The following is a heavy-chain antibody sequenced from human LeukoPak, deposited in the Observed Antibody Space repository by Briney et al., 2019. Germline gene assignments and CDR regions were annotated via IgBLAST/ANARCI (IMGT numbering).Heavy chain of an antibody. CDR2: IYYSGST. CDR3: ARVTWSLVHYYYHYYMDV. J-gene: IGHJ6*03. CDR1: GGSISSYY. D-gene: IGHD2-8*01. V-gene: IGHV4-59*01. Sequence: PSETLSLTCTVSGGSISSYYWSWIRQPPGKGLEWIGYIYYSGSTNYNPPLKSRVTISVDTSKNQFSLKLSSVTAADTAVYYCARVTWSLVHYYYHYYMDVWGKGTTVTVSS.